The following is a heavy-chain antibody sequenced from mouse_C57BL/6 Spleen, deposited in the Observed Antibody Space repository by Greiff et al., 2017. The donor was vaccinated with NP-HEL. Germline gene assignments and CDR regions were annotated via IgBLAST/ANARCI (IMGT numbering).Heavy chain of an antibody. J-gene: IGHJ1*03. Sequence: EVKLMESGGGLVKPGGSLKLSCAASGFTFSDYGMHWVRQAPEKGLEWVAYISSGSSTIYYADTVKGRFTISRDNAKNTLFLQMTSLRSEDTAMYYCARQYYGSWYFDVWGTGTTVTVSS. CDR2: ISSGSSTI. CDR3: ARQYYGSWYFDV. D-gene: IGHD1-1*01. V-gene: IGHV5-17*01. CDR1: GFTFSDYG.